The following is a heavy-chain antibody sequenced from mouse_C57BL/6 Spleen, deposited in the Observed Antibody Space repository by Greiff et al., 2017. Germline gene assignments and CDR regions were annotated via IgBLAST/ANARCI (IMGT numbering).Heavy chain of an antibody. CDR3: ESLYYEEDY. Sequence: EVQLQQSGPELVKPGASVKISCKASGYSFTDYNMNWVKQSYGKSLEWIGVINPNYGTTSYNQKFKGKATLTVDQSSSTAYMQLNSLASEDSAVYNCESLYYEEDYWGQGTTLTVSS. CDR1: GYSFTDYN. J-gene: IGHJ2*01. V-gene: IGHV1-39*01. D-gene: IGHD1-1*01. CDR2: INPNYGTT.